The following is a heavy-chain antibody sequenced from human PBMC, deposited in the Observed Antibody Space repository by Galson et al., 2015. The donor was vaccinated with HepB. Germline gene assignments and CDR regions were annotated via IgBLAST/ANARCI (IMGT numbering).Heavy chain of an antibody. V-gene: IGHV4-59*01. J-gene: IGHJ2*01. D-gene: IGHD2-15*01. CDR1: GGSISSYY. Sequence: SETLSLTCTVSGGSISSYYWSWIRQPPGKGLEWIGYIYYSGSTNYNPSLKSRVTISVDTSKNQFSLKLSSVTAADTAVYYCARTPRFPHWYFDLWGRGTLVTVSS. CDR3: ARTPRFPHWYFDL. CDR2: IYYSGST.